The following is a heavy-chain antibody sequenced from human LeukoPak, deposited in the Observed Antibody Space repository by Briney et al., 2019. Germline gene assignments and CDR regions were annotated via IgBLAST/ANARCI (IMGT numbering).Heavy chain of an antibody. V-gene: IGHV4-34*12. CDR3: ARVNTVTTNYYYYMDV. J-gene: IGHJ6*03. CDR2: IFYSGST. D-gene: IGHD4-17*01. Sequence: PSETPSLTCAVYGGSFSGYYWGWIRQPPRKGLEWVGGIFYSGSTYYNPSLKSRVTISVDTSKNQFSLKLGSVTAADTAVYYCARVNTVTTNYYYYMDVWGKGTTVTVSS. CDR1: GGSFSGYY.